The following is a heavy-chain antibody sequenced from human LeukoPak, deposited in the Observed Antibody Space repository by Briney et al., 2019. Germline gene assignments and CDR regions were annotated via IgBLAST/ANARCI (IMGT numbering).Heavy chain of an antibody. Sequence: GGSLRLSCAASGFTVSSNYMSWVRQAPEKGPEWVSVIYSGGSTYYADSVKGRFTISRDNSKNTLYLQMNSLRAEDTAVYYCARELRDFWSGYYFDYWGQGTLVTVSS. CDR1: GFTVSSNY. J-gene: IGHJ4*02. CDR3: ARELRDFWSGYYFDY. V-gene: IGHV3-66*01. D-gene: IGHD3-3*01. CDR2: IYSGGST.